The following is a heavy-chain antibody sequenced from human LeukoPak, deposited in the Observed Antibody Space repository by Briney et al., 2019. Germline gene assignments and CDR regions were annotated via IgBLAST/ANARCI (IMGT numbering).Heavy chain of an antibody. D-gene: IGHD6-13*01. CDR1: GFTFTDCW. V-gene: IGHV3-7*01. CDR2: IRQDGSEK. J-gene: IGHJ4*01. Sequence: GGSLRLSCAVSGFTFTDCWMNWVRQAPGKGLEWVASIRQDGSEKTYVDSVKGRFTISRDNTKNSLSLQVNSLRVEDTAVYYCARDGTAAGLYFDLWGQGTLVTVSS. CDR3: ARDGTAAGLYFDL.